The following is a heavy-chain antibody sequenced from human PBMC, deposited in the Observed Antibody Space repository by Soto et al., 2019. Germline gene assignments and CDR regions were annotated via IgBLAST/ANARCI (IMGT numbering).Heavy chain of an antibody. CDR2: IYDNGGA. V-gene: IGHV4-31*03. J-gene: IGHJ4*02. CDR3: ARVKGGTSRRAFDS. Sequence: PSETLSLTCTVSGDSISSGGYYWSWIRQHPGKGLEWIGYIYDNGGAYYSPSLKGRVTISIDKSANQFSLRPTSVTVADTAVYYCARVKGGTSRRAFDSWGQGTLVTVSS. D-gene: IGHD2-15*01. CDR1: GDSISSGGYY.